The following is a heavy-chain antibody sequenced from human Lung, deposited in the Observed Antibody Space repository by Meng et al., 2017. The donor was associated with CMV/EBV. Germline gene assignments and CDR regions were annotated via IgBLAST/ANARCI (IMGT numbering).Heavy chain of an antibody. Sequence: FTFHDFGMGWVRPAAGKGLEWVSGINGKGGNIGYADSVKGRFSISRDNGRSSLFLQMNSLRVEDTGVYFCARGYTYVDFNFYGMDVWGQGTTVTVSS. CDR3: ARGYTYVDFNFYGMDV. D-gene: IGHD5-18*01. CDR2: INGKGGNI. J-gene: IGHJ6*02. CDR1: FTFHDFG. V-gene: IGHV3-20*03.